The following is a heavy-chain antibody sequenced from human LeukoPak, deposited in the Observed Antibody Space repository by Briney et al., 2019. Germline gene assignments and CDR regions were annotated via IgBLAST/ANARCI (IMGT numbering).Heavy chain of an antibody. D-gene: IGHD3-9*01. Sequence: GWALTLSCAASGFTFSSYSMNWVRQAPGTALEWVSYISSSISTIYYADSVKGRFTISRDNAKNSLYLQMNSLRAEDTAVYYCASLGPHVLRYFDWLLDDAFDIWGQGTMVTVSS. J-gene: IGHJ3*02. V-gene: IGHV3-48*01. CDR2: ISSSISTI. CDR3: ASLGPHVLRYFDWLLDDAFDI. CDR1: GFTFSSYS.